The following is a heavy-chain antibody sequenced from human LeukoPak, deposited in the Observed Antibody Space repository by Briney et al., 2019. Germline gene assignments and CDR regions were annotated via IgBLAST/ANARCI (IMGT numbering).Heavy chain of an antibody. CDR3: ARGRRTYYYDSSGYPEDPFDY. J-gene: IGHJ4*02. D-gene: IGHD3-22*01. CDR2: IYHSGST. V-gene: IGHV4-4*02. CDR1: GGSISSSNW. Sequence: SETLSLTCAVSGGSISSSNWWSWVRQPPGKGLEWIGEIYHSGSTNYNPSLKSRVTISVDTSKNQFSLKLSSVTAADTAVYYCARGRRTYYYDSSGYPEDPFDYWGQGTLVTVSS.